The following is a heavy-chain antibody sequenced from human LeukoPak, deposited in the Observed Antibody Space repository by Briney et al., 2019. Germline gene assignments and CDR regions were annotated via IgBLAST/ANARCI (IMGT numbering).Heavy chain of an antibody. V-gene: IGHV3-23*01. CDR2: ISGGGRST. CDR3: ARGTAAGDAFDI. CDR1: GFTFSTCA. J-gene: IGHJ3*02. D-gene: IGHD6-13*01. Sequence: PGGSLRLSCAASGFTFSTCAMSWVRQAPGKGLEWVSSISGGGRSTDYADSVKGRFTISRDNSKNTLYLQMNSLRAEDTALYYCARGTAAGDAFDIWGQGTMVTVSS.